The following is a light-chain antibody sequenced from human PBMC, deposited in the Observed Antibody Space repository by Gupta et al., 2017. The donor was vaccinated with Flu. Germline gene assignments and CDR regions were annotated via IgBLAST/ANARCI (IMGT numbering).Light chain of an antibody. CDR3: SSYAGSNTWV. CDR2: DVN. J-gene: IGLJ3*02. V-gene: IGLV2-11*01. CDR1: SGDVGAYTY. Sequence: QSALTQPRSVSGSPGQSVTISCTGSSGDVGAYTYVSWYQQHTGKAPRLILYDVNKRPSGVPDRFSASKSGITASLTISGLQAEDEADYHCSSYAGSNTWVFGGGTKLTVL.